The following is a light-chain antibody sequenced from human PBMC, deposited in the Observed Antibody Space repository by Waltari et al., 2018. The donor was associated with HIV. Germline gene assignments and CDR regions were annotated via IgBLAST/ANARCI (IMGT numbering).Light chain of an antibody. Sequence: TQPPSVSVSSGHPISVTCTGDKLADKYPCWYQTKPRPPPLLLVYQGSRRPPGIPERFSASRSANTATLTIRGAQPVDEAEYFCQAWDANSVIFGGGTALSVL. V-gene: IGLV3-1*01. CDR3: QAWDANSVI. J-gene: IGLJ2*01. CDR2: QGS. CDR1: KLADKY.